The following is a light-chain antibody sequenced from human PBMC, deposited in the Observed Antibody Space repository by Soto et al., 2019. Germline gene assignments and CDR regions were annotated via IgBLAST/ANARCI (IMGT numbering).Light chain of an antibody. J-gene: IGLJ2*01. CDR3: SSYTSSSTLGV. V-gene: IGLV2-18*02. CDR2: EVS. CDR1: SSDVGSYNR. Sequence: QSALTQPPSVSGSPGQSVTISCTGTSSDVGSYNRVSWYQQPPGTAPKLMIYEVSNRPSGVPDRFSGSKSCNTASLTISGLQAEDEADYYCSSYTSSSTLGVFGGGTKLTVL.